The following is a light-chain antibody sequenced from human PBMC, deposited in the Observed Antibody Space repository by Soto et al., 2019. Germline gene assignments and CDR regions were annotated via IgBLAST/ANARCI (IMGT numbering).Light chain of an antibody. J-gene: IGKJ1*01. V-gene: IGKV3-20*01. CDR1: QNISNY. CDR2: GAS. CDR3: QQYGSSPQT. Sequence: IVLTQSPATLSLSPGKRATLSCRASQNISNYLIWYQQKPGQAPRLLIYGASSRATGIPDRFSGSGSGTDFTLTISRLEPEDFAVYYCQQYGSSPQTFGQGAKVDIK.